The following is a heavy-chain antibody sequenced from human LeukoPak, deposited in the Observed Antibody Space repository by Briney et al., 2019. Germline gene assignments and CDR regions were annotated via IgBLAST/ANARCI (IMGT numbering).Heavy chain of an antibody. CDR3: ASPTSNDSSGYYI. CDR2: IIPIFGTA. CDR1: GGTFSSYA. D-gene: IGHD3-22*01. J-gene: IGHJ4*02. Sequence: SVKVSCKASGGTFSSYAISWVRQAPEQGLEWMGGIIPIFGTANYAQKFQGRVTITADESTSTAYMELSSLRSDDTAVYYCASPTSNDSSGYYIWGQGTLVTVSS. V-gene: IGHV1-69*01.